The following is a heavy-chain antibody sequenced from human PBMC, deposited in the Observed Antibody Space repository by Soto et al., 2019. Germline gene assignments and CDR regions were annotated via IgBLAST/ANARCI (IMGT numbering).Heavy chain of an antibody. V-gene: IGHV3-30*18. Sequence: GGSLRLSCAASGFTFSSYGMHWVRLAPGTGLDWVAVTSKDGSYKYYADSVKGRFTISRDNSKNTLYLQMNSLRAEDTAVYYCGKDRRYSGSPGWFDPWGQGTLVTVSS. J-gene: IGHJ5*02. CDR3: GKDRRYSGSPGWFDP. CDR2: TSKDGSYK. CDR1: GFTFSSYG. D-gene: IGHD1-26*01.